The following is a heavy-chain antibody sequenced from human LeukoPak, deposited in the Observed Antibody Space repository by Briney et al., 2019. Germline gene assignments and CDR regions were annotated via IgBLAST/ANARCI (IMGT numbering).Heavy chain of an antibody. CDR2: IYYSGST. J-gene: IGHJ4*02. V-gene: IGHV4-61*05. CDR3: ARGAEYYAIWRGYAGYSDY. CDR1: GGSISSSSYY. Sequence: SETPSLTCTVSGGSISSSSYYWGWIRQPPGKGLEWIGYIYYSGSTNYNPSLKSRVTISVDTSKNQFSLRLSSVTAADTAVYFCARGAEYYAIWRGYAGYSDYWGQGISVTVSS. D-gene: IGHD3-3*01.